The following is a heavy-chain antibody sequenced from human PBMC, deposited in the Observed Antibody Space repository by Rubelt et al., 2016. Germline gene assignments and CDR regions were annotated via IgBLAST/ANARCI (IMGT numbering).Heavy chain of an antibody. V-gene: IGHV3-43*02. CDR2: ISGAGGST. Sequence: GGLVQPGGSLRLSCAASGFTFSSYAMHWVRQAPGKGLEWVSLISGAGGSTYYADSVKGRFTISRDNSKNSLYLQMNSLRTEDTALYYCAKFDAVVAANDAFDIWGQGTMVTVSS. CDR3: AKFDAVVAANDAFDI. D-gene: IGHD2-15*01. CDR1: GFTFSSYA. J-gene: IGHJ3*02.